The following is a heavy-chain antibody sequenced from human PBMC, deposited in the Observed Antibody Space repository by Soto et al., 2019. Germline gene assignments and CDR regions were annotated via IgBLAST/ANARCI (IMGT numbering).Heavy chain of an antibody. CDR1: GGSISSGGYY. J-gene: IGHJ6*02. Sequence: SETLSLTCTVSGGSISSGGYYWSWIRQHPGKGLEWIGYIYYRGSTYYNPSLKSRVTISVDTSKNQFSLKLSSVTAADTAVYYCERVVGKLTTNYYYFSGMDVWGQGTTVTVSS. CDR2: IYYRGST. D-gene: IGHD1-1*01. V-gene: IGHV4-31*03. CDR3: ERVVGKLTTNYYYFSGMDV.